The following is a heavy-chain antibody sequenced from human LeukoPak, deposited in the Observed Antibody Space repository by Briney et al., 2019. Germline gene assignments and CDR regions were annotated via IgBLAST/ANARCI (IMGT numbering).Heavy chain of an antibody. CDR2: IYYSGST. D-gene: IGHD3-22*01. V-gene: IGHV4-59*08. CDR3: AVLYYYDSSGYFDY. CDR1: GGSISSYY. Sequence: PSETLSLTCAVSGGSISSYYWSWIRQPPGKGLEWIGYIYYSGSTNYNPSLKSRVTISVDTSKNQFSLKLSSVTAADTAVYYCAVLYYYDSSGYFDYWGQGTLVTVSS. J-gene: IGHJ4*02.